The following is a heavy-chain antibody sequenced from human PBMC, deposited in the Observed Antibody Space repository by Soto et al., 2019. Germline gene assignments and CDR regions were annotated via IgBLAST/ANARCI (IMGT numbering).Heavy chain of an antibody. Sequence: EVKLVESGGGLVQPGGSLRLSCAASGFTFSNYWMYWVRQAPGKGLVWVSRINSDGSVSSYADSVKGRLTISRDNVKNTLYLQMNSLRVEDTAVYYCARGDCVGGTCYSLAGSFYYYMDVWGKGTTVPVFS. CDR3: ARGDCVGGTCYSLAGSFYYYMDV. CDR1: GFTFSNYW. D-gene: IGHD2-15*01. V-gene: IGHV3-74*01. CDR2: INSDGSVS. J-gene: IGHJ6*03.